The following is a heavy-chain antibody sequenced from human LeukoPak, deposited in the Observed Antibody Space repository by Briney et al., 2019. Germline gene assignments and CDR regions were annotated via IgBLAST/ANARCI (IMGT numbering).Heavy chain of an antibody. J-gene: IGHJ5*02. CDR1: GGTFSSYA. V-gene: IGHV1-69*13. CDR2: IIPIFGTA. CDR3: ARVFFSGSFNWFDP. D-gene: IGHD3-10*01. Sequence: SVKVSCKASGGTFSSYAISWVRQAPGQGLEWMGGIIPIFGTANYAQKFQGGVTITADESTSTAYMELSSLRSEDTAVYYCARVFFSGSFNWFDPWGQGTLVTVSS.